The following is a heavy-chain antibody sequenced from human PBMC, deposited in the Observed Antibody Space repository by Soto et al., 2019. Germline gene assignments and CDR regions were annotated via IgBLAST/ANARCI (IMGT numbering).Heavy chain of an antibody. CDR3: ARHSSYYYDSSAYYDS. Sequence: QVHLQESGPRLVQSSGTLSLTCGVSGAPISTGNWWTWVRQPPGKVLEWIGEIYHGGNTNYRPSLTSPVTISVDKSKNQFYLKLSSVTAADTAVYYCARHSSYYYDSSAYYDSWGQGTLVTVSS. J-gene: IGHJ5*01. V-gene: IGHV4-4*02. D-gene: IGHD3-22*01. CDR2: IYHGGNT. CDR1: GAPISTGNW.